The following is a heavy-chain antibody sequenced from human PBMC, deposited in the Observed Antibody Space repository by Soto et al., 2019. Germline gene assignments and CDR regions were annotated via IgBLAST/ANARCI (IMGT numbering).Heavy chain of an antibody. CDR1: GFTFSDHY. Sequence: LRLSCVGSGFTFSDHYMDWVLQAPGKGLEWVGRSRDKSQSYTTSYAAPVKDRFTISRDDSKNSLYLQMNSLKTDDTAVYYCVRVIKGGTTSFDPWGQGTLVTVS. CDR3: VRVIKGGTTSFDP. CDR2: SRDKSQSYTT. D-gene: IGHD1-1*01. J-gene: IGHJ5*02. V-gene: IGHV3-72*01.